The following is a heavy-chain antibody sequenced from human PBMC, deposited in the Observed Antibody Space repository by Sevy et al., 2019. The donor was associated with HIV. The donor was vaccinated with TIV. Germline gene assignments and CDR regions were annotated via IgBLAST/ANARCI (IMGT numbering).Heavy chain of an antibody. CDR1: GGTFSSYA. Sequence: ASVKVSCKASGGTFSSYAISWVRQAPGQGLEWMGGIIPIFGTANYAQKFQGRVTITADESTSTAYMELSSLRSEDTAVYYCARPAALAVAATRYYYGMDVWGQGTTVTVSS. CDR2: IIPIFGTA. V-gene: IGHV1-69*13. CDR3: ARPAALAVAATRYYYGMDV. D-gene: IGHD6-13*01. J-gene: IGHJ6*02.